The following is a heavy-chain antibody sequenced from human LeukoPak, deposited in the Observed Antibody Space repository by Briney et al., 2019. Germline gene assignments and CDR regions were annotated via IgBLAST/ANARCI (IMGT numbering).Heavy chain of an antibody. CDR1: GFTFDDYA. V-gene: IGHV3-9*01. Sequence: PGGSLRLSCAASGFTFDDYAMHWVRQAPGKGLEWVSGITWNSGSIGYADSVKGRFTISRDNAKNTLYLQMNSLRAEDTAVYYCARDNLPAHWGQGTLVTVSS. J-gene: IGHJ4*02. CDR3: ARDNLPAH. CDR2: ITWNSGSI.